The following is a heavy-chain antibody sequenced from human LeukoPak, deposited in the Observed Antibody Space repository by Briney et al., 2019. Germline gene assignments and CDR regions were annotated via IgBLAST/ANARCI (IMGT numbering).Heavy chain of an antibody. CDR2: INAGNGNT. Sequence: ASVKVSCKASGYTFTSYAMHWVRQAPGQRLEWMGWINAGNGNTKYSQKFQGRVTITRDTSASTAYMELSSLRSEDTAVYYCARVMVRGVMIFDYWGQGTLVTVSS. CDR3: ARVMVRGVMIFDY. V-gene: IGHV1-3*01. CDR1: GYTFTSYA. D-gene: IGHD3-10*01. J-gene: IGHJ4*02.